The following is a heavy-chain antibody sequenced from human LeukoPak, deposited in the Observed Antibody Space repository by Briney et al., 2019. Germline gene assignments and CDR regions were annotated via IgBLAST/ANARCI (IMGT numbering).Heavy chain of an antibody. Sequence: SETLSLTCGVSDDSFSSHYWTWIRQPPGKGLEWIGYISYIGSTNYNPSLKGRVTISIDTSRNQFSLRLSSVTAADTAVYYCARDLVTVTKGFDIWGQGTMVSVSS. J-gene: IGHJ3*02. CDR2: ISYIGST. CDR3: ARDLVTVTKGFDI. V-gene: IGHV4-59*11. D-gene: IGHD4-17*01. CDR1: DDSFSSHY.